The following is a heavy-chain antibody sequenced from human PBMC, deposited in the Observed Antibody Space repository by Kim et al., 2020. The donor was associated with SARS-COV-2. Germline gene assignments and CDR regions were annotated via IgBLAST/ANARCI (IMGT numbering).Heavy chain of an antibody. Sequence: YYSGSTYYNTSRKSRVTISVDTSKTQFSLKLSSVTAADTAVYYCASVGYWGQGTLVTVSS. V-gene: IGHV4-39*01. J-gene: IGHJ4*02. CDR3: ASVGY. CDR2: YYSGST.